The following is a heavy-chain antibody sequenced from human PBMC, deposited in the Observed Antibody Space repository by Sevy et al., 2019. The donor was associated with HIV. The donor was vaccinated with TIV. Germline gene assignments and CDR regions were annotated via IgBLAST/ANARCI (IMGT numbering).Heavy chain of an antibody. CDR2: IYYSGST. D-gene: IGHD6-13*01. Sequence: SETLSLTCTVSGGSISSSSYYWGWIRQPPGKGVEWIGSIYYSGSTYYNPSLKSRVTISVDTSKNQFSLKLSSVTAADTAVYYCAKPYSSSWYYFDYWGQGTLVTVSS. V-gene: IGHV4-39*01. J-gene: IGHJ4*02. CDR1: GGSISSSSYY. CDR3: AKPYSSSWYYFDY.